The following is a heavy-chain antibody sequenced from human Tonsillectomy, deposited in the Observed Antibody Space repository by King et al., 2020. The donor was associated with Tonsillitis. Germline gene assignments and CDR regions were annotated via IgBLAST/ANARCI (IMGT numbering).Heavy chain of an antibody. D-gene: IGHD3-3*01. V-gene: IGHV3-30*18. J-gene: IGHJ6*03. CDR3: AKADDFWSGYYYYYMDV. CDR2: ISYDGTNK. Sequence: VQPVESGGGVVQPGRSLRLSCAASGFTFSSYGMHWVRQAPGKGLEWVAVISYDGTNKYYADSVKGRFTISRDNSKNTLYLQMNSLRAEDTAVYYCAKADDFWSGYYYYYMDVWGKGTTVTVSS. CDR1: GFTFSSYG.